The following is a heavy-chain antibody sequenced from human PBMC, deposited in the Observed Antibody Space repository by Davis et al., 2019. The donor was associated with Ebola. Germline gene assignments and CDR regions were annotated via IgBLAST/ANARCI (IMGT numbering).Heavy chain of an antibody. CDR3: TKSLYIVVVPAFDGMDV. D-gene: IGHD2-2*01. V-gene: IGHV3-7*01. J-gene: IGHJ6*02. Sequence: GESLKIPCVASGFTFSSSWMSWVRHAPAQGLQWVANIKDDGSARYYADSVKGRFTISRDNSKNTLYLQMNSLRAEDTAVYYCTKSLYIVVVPAFDGMDVWGQGTTVTVSS. CDR2: IKDDGSAR. CDR1: GFTFSSSW.